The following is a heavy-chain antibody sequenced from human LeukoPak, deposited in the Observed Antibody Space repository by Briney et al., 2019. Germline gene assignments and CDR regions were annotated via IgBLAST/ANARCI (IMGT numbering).Heavy chain of an antibody. V-gene: IGHV3-23*01. CDR2: ISGSGGST. CDR1: GFTFSSYA. J-gene: IGHJ6*02. CDR3: AKATVTTVSGYYYGLDV. Sequence: GGSLRLSCAASGFTFSSYAMTWVRQASGKGLEWVSGISGSGGSTYYADSVEGRFTISRDNSKNTLYLQMNSLRAEDTAVYYCAKATVTTVSGYYYGLDVWGQGTTVTVSS. D-gene: IGHD4-17*01.